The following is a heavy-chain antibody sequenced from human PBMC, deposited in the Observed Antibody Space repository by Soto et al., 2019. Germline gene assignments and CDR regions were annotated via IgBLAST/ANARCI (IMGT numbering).Heavy chain of an antibody. CDR2: IKQDGSEK. CDR1: GFTFSSYW. CDR3: ARVVSLAVAGTLEY. J-gene: IGHJ4*02. D-gene: IGHD6-19*01. V-gene: IGHV3-7*01. Sequence: EVQLVESGGGLVQPGGSLRLSCAASGFTFSSYWMSWVRQAPGKGLEWVANIKQDGSEKNYVDSVKGRFTISRDNAKNLLYLQMNSLRAADTAVYYCARVVSLAVAGTLEYWGQGTLVTVSS.